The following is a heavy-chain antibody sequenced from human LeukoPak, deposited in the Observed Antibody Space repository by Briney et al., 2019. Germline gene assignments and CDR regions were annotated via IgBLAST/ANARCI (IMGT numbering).Heavy chain of an antibody. D-gene: IGHD3-9*01. CDR2: IYYSGST. CDR1: GGSISSYY. V-gene: IGHV4-59*01. Sequence: SETLSLTCTVSGGSISSYYWSWIRQPPGKGLEWIGYIYYSGSTNYNPSLKSRVTISVDTSKNQFSLKLSSVTAADTAVYYCARTLRCFDWCFDYWGQGTLVTVSS. CDR3: ARTLRCFDWCFDY. J-gene: IGHJ4*02.